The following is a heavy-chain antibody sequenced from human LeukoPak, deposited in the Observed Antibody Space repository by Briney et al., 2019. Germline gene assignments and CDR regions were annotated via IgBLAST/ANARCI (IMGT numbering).Heavy chain of an antibody. J-gene: IGHJ4*02. CDR2: IIPIFGTA. CDR1: GGTFSSYA. Sequence: WASVKVSCKASGGTFSSYAISWVRQALGQGLEWMGGIIPIFGTANYAQKFQGRVTITADKSTSTAYMELSSLRSEDTAVYYCASLREGSSWYGYWGQGTLVTVSS. V-gene: IGHV1-69*06. D-gene: IGHD6-13*01. CDR3: ASLREGSSWYGY.